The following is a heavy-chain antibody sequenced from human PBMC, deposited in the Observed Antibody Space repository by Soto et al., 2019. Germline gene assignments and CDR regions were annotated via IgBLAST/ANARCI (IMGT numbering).Heavy chain of an antibody. CDR3: ARDVVVVPAAMQNYYYYGMDV. CDR2: INPSGGST. V-gene: IGHV1-46*01. D-gene: IGHD2-2*01. Sequence: GASVKVSCKASGYTFTSYYMHWVRQAPGQGLEWMGIINPSGGSTSYAQKFQGRVTMTRDTSTSTVYMELSSLRSEDTAVYYCARDVVVVPAAMQNYYYYGMDVWGQGTTVTVSS. CDR1: GYTFTSYY. J-gene: IGHJ6*02.